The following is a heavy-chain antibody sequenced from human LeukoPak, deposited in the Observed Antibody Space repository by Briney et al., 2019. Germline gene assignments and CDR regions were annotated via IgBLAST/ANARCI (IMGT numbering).Heavy chain of an antibody. V-gene: IGHV3-30*04. CDR1: GFTFSSYA. J-gene: IGHJ4*02. CDR3: ARDKTGYSSSWTFDY. CDR2: ISYDGSNK. Sequence: RPGGSLRLSCAASGFTFSSYAMHWVRQPPGKGLEWVAVISYDGSNKHYADSVKGRFTISRDNSKNTLYLQMNSLRAEDTAVYYCARDKTGYSSSWTFDYWGQGTLVTVSS. D-gene: IGHD6-13*01.